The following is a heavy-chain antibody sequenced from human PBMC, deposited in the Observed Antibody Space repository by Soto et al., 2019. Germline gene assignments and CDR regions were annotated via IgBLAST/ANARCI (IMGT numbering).Heavy chain of an antibody. V-gene: IGHV3-74*01. CDR1: GFTFSSYG. CDR3: ARVPRYCSSTSCYLIVDNCFDP. D-gene: IGHD2-2*01. J-gene: IGHJ5*02. CDR2: INSDGSST. Sequence: EVQLVESGGGLVQPGWSLRLSCAAAGFTFSSYGMHWVRQAPGKGLVWVSRINSDGSSTSYAVSVKGRFTISRDTAKNTLYQQMTSLRAEDTAVYYCARVPRYCSSTSCYLIVDNCFDPWGQGTLVTVSS.